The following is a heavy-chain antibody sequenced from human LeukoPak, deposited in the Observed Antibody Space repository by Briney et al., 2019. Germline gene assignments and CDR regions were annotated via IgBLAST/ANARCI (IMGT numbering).Heavy chain of an antibody. CDR1: GGSFSGYY. CDR3: ATVVNYYDSSGYYDAFDI. CDR2: INHSGST. J-gene: IGHJ3*02. Sequence: TASETLSLTCAVYGGSFSGYYWSWIRQPPGKGLEWIGEINHSGSTNYNPSLKSRVTISVDTSKNQFSLKLSSVTAADTAVYYCATVVNYYDSSGYYDAFDIWGQGTMVTVSS. D-gene: IGHD3-22*01. V-gene: IGHV4-34*01.